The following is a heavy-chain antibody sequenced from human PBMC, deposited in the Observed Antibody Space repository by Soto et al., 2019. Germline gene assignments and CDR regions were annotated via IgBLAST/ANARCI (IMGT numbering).Heavy chain of an antibody. CDR3: ARRHGVYDDAFNI. J-gene: IGHJ3*02. D-gene: IGHD4-17*01. V-gene: IGHV4-39*01. CDR2: IYYSGST. CDR1: GGSISSSSYY. Sequence: LSLTCTVSGGSISSSSYYWGWIRQPPGKGLEWTGRIYYSGSTYYNPPLKGRVTISVDTAKNQFSLKLSSVIAADTAVYYGARRHGVYDDAFNIWGQGTMVTVS.